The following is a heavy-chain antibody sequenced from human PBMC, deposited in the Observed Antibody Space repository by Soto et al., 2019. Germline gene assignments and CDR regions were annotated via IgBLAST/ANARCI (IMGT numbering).Heavy chain of an antibody. CDR3: ARDFCSGGSCLPGWFAP. V-gene: IGHV1-18*01. Sequence: RASVNVACKASGYSFSSYGISWGRQAPGQGLEWMGWISAYNGNTNYAQKLQGRVTMTTDTSTSTAYMELRSLRSDDTAVYYCARDFCSGGSCLPGWFAPRGQGTLVTVSS. J-gene: IGHJ5*02. CDR1: GYSFSSYG. D-gene: IGHD2-15*01. CDR2: ISAYNGNT.